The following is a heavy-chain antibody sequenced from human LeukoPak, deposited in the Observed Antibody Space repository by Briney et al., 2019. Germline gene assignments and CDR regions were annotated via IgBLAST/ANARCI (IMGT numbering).Heavy chain of an antibody. CDR3: ARMPYDSSGYRKNYFDY. V-gene: IGHV4-59*12. CDR1: GGSISSYY. Sequence: SETLSLTCTVSGGSISSYYWNWIRQPPGRGLEWIGYIHYSGSTKYNPSLKSRVTISVDTSKNQFSLKLSSVTAADTAVYYCARMPYDSSGYRKNYFDYWGQGTLVTVSS. CDR2: IHYSGST. J-gene: IGHJ4*02. D-gene: IGHD3-22*01.